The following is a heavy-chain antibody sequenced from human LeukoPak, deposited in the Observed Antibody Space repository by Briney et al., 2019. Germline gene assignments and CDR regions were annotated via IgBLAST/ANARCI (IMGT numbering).Heavy chain of an antibody. V-gene: IGHV3-7*01. CDR3: ARDIGR. CDR1: GFTFSSYW. Sequence: PGGSLRLSCAASGFTFSSYWISWVRQAPGKGLEWVANIKQDGSEKYYVDSVKGRFTISRDNAKNSLYLQMNSLRAEDTAVYYCARDIGRWGQGTLVTVSS. CDR2: IKQDGSEK. J-gene: IGHJ5*02.